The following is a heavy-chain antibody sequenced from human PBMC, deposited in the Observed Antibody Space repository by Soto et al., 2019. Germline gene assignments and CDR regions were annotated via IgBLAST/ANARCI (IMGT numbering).Heavy chain of an antibody. J-gene: IGHJ5*02. V-gene: IGHV4-59*01. CDR3: ARGPPNRFGVVITSWFDP. CDR1: GGSISSYY. CDR2: IYYSGST. Sequence: PSETLSLTCTVSGGSISSYYWSWIRQPPGKGLEWIGYIYYSGSTNYNPSLKSRVTISVDTSKNQFSLKLSSVTAADTAVYYCARGPPNRFGVVITSWFDPWGQGTLVTVSS. D-gene: IGHD3-3*01.